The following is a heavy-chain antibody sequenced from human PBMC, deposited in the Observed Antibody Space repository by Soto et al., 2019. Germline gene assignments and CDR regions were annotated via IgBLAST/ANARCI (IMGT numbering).Heavy chain of an antibody. CDR1: GGSISSGDYY. J-gene: IGHJ5*02. V-gene: IGHV4-31*03. Sequence: QVQLQESGPGLVKPSQTLSLTCTVSGGSISSGDYYWSWIRQHPGKGLEWIGYIYYSGSTYYNPSLKSRGTIPVATSKNRFALKLSSVTAADTAVYYCAGWWSVSRQGFDPWGQGTLVTVSS. CDR3: AGWWSVSRQGFDP. CDR2: IYYSGST. D-gene: IGHD3-3*01.